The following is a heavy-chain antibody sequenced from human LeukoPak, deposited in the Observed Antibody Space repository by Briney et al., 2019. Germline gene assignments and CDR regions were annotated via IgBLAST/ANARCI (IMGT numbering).Heavy chain of an antibody. V-gene: IGHV4-34*01. CDR2: INHSGST. CDR1: GGSFSGYY. J-gene: IGHJ4*02. D-gene: IGHD3-10*01. CDR3: ARFSYGSGSYFLDY. Sequence: SETLSLTCAVYGGSFSGYYWSWIRQPPGKGLEWIGEINHSGSTNYNPSLKSRVTISVDTSKNQFSLKLSSVTAADTAVYYCARFSYGSGSYFLDYWGQGSLVTVSS.